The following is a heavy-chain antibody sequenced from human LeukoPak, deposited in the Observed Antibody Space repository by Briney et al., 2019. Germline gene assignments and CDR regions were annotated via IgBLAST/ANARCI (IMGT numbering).Heavy chain of an antibody. V-gene: IGHV3-21*01. D-gene: IGHD1-20*01. Sequence: GGSLRLSCAASGITFSSYSMNWVRQAPGKGLEWVSSISSSSDYIYYADSVKGRFTISRDSAKNSLYLQMNSLRAEDTAVYYCARGWVTVPVPFDCWGQGTLVTVSS. CDR2: ISSSSDYI. CDR1: GITFSSYS. J-gene: IGHJ4*02. CDR3: ARGWVTVPVPFDC.